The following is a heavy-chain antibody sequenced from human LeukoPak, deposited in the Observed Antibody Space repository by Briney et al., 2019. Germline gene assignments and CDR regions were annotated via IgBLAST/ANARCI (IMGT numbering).Heavy chain of an antibody. Sequence: SQTLSLTCTVSGGSISSGSYYWSWIRQPAGKGLEWIGRIYTSGSTNYNPSLKSRVTISVDTSKNQFSLKLSSVTAADTAVYYCARTLSYYYYMDVWGKGTTVTVSS. J-gene: IGHJ6*03. CDR2: IYTSGST. V-gene: IGHV4-61*02. CDR3: ARTLSYYYYMDV. D-gene: IGHD2/OR15-2a*01. CDR1: GGSISSGSYY.